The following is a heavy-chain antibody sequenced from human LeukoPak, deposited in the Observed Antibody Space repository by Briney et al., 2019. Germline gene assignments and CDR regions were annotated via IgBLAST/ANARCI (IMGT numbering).Heavy chain of an antibody. CDR3: ARVRVGDSSSPYYYYYMDV. CDR2: MYHSGST. D-gene: IGHD6-6*01. V-gene: IGHV4-38-2*02. CDR1: GYSISSGHY. Sequence: SETLSLTCTVSGYSISSGHYWGWIRQPPGKGLEWIGSMYHSGSTYYNPPLKSRVTISEDTSKNQFSLKLRSVTAADTAVYYCARVRVGDSSSPYYYYYMDVWGKGTTVTVSS. J-gene: IGHJ6*03.